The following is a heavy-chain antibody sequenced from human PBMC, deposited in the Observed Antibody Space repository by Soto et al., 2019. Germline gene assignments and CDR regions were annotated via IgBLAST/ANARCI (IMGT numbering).Heavy chain of an antibody. CDR3: ARMRGLGEISPYLDY. D-gene: IGHD3-16*01. Sequence: QVQLQESGPGLVKPSETLSLTCSISGGSISDYQWNWIRQPPGKGLEWMGYIYYSGRTNYNPSLKSRLTISLDTSTRQFSLRLRSVTAADTSVYYCARMRGLGEISPYLDYWGQGALFTVSS. CDR2: IYYSGRT. CDR1: GGSISDYQ. J-gene: IGHJ4*02. V-gene: IGHV4-59*01.